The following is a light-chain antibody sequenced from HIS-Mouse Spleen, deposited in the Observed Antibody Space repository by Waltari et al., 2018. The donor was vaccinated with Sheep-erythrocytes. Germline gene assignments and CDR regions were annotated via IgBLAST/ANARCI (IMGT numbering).Light chain of an antibody. CDR1: SSDVGGYNY. J-gene: IGLJ1*01. Sequence: QSALTQPRSVSGSPGQSVNISCTGTSSDVGGYNYVSWYQQHPGKAPKLMIYDVSKRPSGVPDRFSGSKSGNTASLPISGLQAEDEADYYCCSYAGSYNHVFATGTKVTVL. CDR2: DVS. CDR3: CSYAGSYNHV. V-gene: IGLV2-11*01.